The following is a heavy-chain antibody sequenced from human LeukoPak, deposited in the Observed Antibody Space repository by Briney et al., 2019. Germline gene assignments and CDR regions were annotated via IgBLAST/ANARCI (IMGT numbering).Heavy chain of an antibody. V-gene: IGHV3-20*04. J-gene: IGHJ4*02. D-gene: IGHD2-2*01. Sequence: GGSLRLSCAAFGFIFDDYGMSWVRQTPGKGLEWVSAISGSGGRTYYADSVKGRFTFSRDNAKNSLYLQMNSLRAGDTAIYYCARGRCSSTSCYVFDYWGQGTLVTVSS. CDR2: ISGSGGRT. CDR3: ARGRCSSTSCYVFDY. CDR1: GFIFDDYG.